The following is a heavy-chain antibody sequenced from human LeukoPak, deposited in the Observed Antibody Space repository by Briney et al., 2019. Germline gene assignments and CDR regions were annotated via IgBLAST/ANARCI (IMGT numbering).Heavy chain of an antibody. CDR2: ISSSSSTI. CDR1: GFTFSSYS. CDR3: ARGSGDSGYDWVYYYYYMDV. V-gene: IGHV3-48*04. Sequence: GSLRPSCAASGFTFSSYSMNWVRQAPGKGLEGVSYISSSSSTIYYADSVKGRFTISRDNAKNSLYLQMNSLRAEDTAVYYCARGSGDSGYDWVYYYYYMDVWGKGTTVTVSS. J-gene: IGHJ6*03. D-gene: IGHD5-12*01.